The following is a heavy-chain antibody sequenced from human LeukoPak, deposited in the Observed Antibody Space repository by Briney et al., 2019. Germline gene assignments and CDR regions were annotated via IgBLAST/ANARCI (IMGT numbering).Heavy chain of an antibody. J-gene: IGHJ2*01. D-gene: IGHD4-17*01. V-gene: IGHV4-38-2*01. CDR2: IYHSGST. CDR1: GYSISSGYY. CDR3: VRYGDYGGYFDL. Sequence: SETLPLTCAVSGYSISSGYYWGWIRQPPGKGLEWIGSIYHSGSTYYNPSLKSRVTISVDTSKNQFSLKLSSVTAADTAVYYCVRYGDYGGYFDLWGRGTLVTVSS.